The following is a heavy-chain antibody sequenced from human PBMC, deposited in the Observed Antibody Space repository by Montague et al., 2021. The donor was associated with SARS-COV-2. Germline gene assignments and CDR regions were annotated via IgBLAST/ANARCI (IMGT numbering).Heavy chain of an antibody. CDR3: ARTTTRMLYPENAFDI. D-gene: IGHD2-15*01. V-gene: IGHV6-1*01. J-gene: IGHJ3*02. Sequence: CAISGDSVASDTARWSWDRQSPERGLEWLGGTYYRSKWYHDYAISLKSRITINPDISKNQFSLQLSSVAPEDTAVFYCARTTTRMLYPENAFDIWGQGTMVTVSS. CDR2: TYYRSKWYH. CDR1: GDSVASDTAR.